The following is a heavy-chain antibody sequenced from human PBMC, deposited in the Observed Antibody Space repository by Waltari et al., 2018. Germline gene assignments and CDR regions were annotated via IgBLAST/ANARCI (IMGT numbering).Heavy chain of an antibody. Sequence: EVQLVESGGGLVQPGGSLRLSCAASGFPFSRYWMSWFRQAPGKGLEWVANIKQDGSEKYYVDSVKGRFTISRDNAKNSLYLQMNSLRAEDTAVYYCAREISSGYYVSGMDVWGQGTTVTVSS. CDR1: GFPFSRYW. CDR2: IKQDGSEK. V-gene: IGHV3-7*01. CDR3: AREISSGYYVSGMDV. D-gene: IGHD3-22*01. J-gene: IGHJ6*02.